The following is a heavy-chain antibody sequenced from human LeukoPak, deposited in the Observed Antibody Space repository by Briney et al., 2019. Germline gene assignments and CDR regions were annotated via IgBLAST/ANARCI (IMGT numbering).Heavy chain of an antibody. D-gene: IGHD2-15*01. CDR2: IAYDGSNK. V-gene: IGHV3-30*18. CDR1: GFTFSSYG. J-gene: IGHJ4*02. CDR3: AKDSFEYCSGGSCSHFDY. Sequence: GGSLRLSCAASGFTFSSYGIHWVRQAPGKGLEWVAVIAYDGSNKYYADSVKGRFSISRDNSKNTLYLQMNSLRAEDTAVYYCAKDSFEYCSGGSCSHFDYWGQGTPVTVSS.